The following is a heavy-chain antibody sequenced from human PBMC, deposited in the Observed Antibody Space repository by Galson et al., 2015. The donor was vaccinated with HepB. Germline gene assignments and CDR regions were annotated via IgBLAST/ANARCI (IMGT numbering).Heavy chain of an antibody. J-gene: IGHJ4*02. CDR3: ARDHLYSSGWDYFDY. CDR1: GFTVSSNY. Sequence: SLRLSCAASGFTVSSNYMSWVRQAPGKGLEWVSVIYSGGSTYYADSVKGRFTISRDNSKNTLYLQMNSLRAEDTAVYYCARDHLYSSGWDYFDYWGQGTLVTVSS. D-gene: IGHD6-19*01. CDR2: IYSGGST. V-gene: IGHV3-53*01.